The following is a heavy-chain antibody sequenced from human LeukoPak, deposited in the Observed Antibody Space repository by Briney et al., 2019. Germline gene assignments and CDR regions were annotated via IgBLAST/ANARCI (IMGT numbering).Heavy chain of an antibody. CDR1: GGTFSSYA. V-gene: IGHV1-69*04. CDR3: ARSGIYCSGGSCYLAY. J-gene: IGHJ4*02. Sequence: ASVKVSCKASGGTFSSYAISWVRQAPGQGLEWMGRIIPILGIANYAQKFQGRVTITADKSTSTAYMELSSPRSEDTAVYYCARSGIYCSGGSCYLAYWGQGTLVTVSS. CDR2: IIPILGIA. D-gene: IGHD2-15*01.